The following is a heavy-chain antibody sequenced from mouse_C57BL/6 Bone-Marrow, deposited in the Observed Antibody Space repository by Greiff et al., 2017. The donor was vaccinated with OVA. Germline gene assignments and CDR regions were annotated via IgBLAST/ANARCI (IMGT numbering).Heavy chain of an antibody. Sequence: VKLVESGPGLVQPSQSLSITCTVSGFSLTSYGVHWFRQPPGKGLEWLGVIWSGGSTDYNAAFISRLSISKDNSKSQVFFKMNSLQADDTAIYYCAKMWPSYYDAGLDYWGQGTSVTVSS. CDR2: IWSGGST. D-gene: IGHD2-4*01. CDR3: AKMWPSYYDAGLDY. CDR1: GFSLTSYG. V-gene: IGHV2-4*01. J-gene: IGHJ4*01.